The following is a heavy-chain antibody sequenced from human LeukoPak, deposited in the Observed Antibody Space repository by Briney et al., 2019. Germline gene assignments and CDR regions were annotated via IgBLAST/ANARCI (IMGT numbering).Heavy chain of an antibody. V-gene: IGHV1-2*02. J-gene: IGHJ4*02. CDR2: INPNSGGT. D-gene: IGHD2-2*01. CDR3: ASHIIGYCSSTSCYELDY. CDR1: GYTFTGYY. Sequence: ASVKVSCKASGYTFTGYYMHWVRQAPGQGLEWMGWINPNSGGTNYAQKFQGRVTVTRDTSISTACMELSRLRSDDTAVYYCASHIIGYCSSTSCYELDYWGQGTLVTVSS.